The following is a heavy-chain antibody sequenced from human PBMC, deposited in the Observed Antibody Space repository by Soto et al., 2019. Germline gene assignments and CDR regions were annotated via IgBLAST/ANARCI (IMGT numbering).Heavy chain of an antibody. CDR3: ARGDSSSWYSPDFDP. J-gene: IGHJ5*02. Sequence: ASVKVSCKASGYTFTSYGISWVRQAPGQGLEWMGWISAYNGNTNYAQKLQGRVTMTTDTSTSTAYMELRSLRSDDTAVYYCARGDSSSWYSPDFDPWGQGTLVTVSS. CDR2: ISAYNGNT. V-gene: IGHV1-18*01. D-gene: IGHD6-13*01. CDR1: GYTFTSYG.